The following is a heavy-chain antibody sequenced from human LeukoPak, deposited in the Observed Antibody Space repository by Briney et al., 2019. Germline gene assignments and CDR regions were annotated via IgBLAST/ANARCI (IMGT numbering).Heavy chain of an antibody. CDR2: IYPGDSDT. J-gene: IGHJ4*02. CDR3: ARLNFYYDSPGY. V-gene: IGHV5-51*01. D-gene: IGHD3-22*01. CDR1: GYGFTSYW. Sequence: GESLKISCKGSGYGFTSYWLGWVRHMPGKGLEWMGIIYPGDSDTRYSPSFQGQVSISADKSISTAYLQWSSLKASDTAMYYCARLNFYYDSPGYWGQGTLVTVSS.